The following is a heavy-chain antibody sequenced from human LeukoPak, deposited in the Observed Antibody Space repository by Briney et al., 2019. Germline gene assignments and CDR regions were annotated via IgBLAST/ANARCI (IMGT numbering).Heavy chain of an antibody. CDR1: GYTFTSYY. J-gene: IGHJ4*02. CDR3: ARLGSGNGGDY. D-gene: IGHD3-10*01. Sequence: ASVKVSRKASGYTFTSYYMHWVRQAPGQGLEWMGIINSSSGRTTYAQKFQGRVTMTRDTSTSIVYMELSSLRSEDTAIYYCARLGSGNGGDYWGQGTLVTVSS. CDR2: INSSSGRT. V-gene: IGHV1-46*01.